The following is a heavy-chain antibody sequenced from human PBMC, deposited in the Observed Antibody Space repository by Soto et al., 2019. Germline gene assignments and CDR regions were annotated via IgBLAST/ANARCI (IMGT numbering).Heavy chain of an antibody. D-gene: IGHD2-8*01. J-gene: IGHJ4*02. CDR3: ARVALRGVTRNYSDY. V-gene: IGHV3-72*01. CDR1: GFTFSDHY. CDR2: TRNKANSYST. Sequence: EVQLVESGGGLVQPGGSLRLSCAASGFTFSDHYMDWVRQAPGKGLEWVGRTRNKANSYSTEYAASVKGRFTISRDDSKNSRYLQMNSLKTEDTAVYYCARVALRGVTRNYSDYWGQGTLVTVSS.